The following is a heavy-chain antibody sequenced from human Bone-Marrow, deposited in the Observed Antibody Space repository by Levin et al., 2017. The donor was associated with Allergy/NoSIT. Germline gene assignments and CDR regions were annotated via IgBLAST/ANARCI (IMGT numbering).Heavy chain of an antibody. D-gene: IGHD3-10*01. CDR1: NGFFTGDW. CDR2: INHSGST. Sequence: PSETLSLTCVVFNGFFTGDWGTWIRQSPEKGLEWIGEINHSGSTNYNPSLKSRVTFSVERSKKQFSLNLKSVTAADTAVYYCARGGKWSFSYYFDYWGQGTLVTVSS. V-gene: IGHV4-34*01. CDR3: ARGGKWSFSYYFDY. J-gene: IGHJ4*02.